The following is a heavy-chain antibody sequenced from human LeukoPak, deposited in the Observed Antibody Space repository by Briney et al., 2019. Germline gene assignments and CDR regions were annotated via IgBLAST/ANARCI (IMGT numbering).Heavy chain of an antibody. J-gene: IGHJ6*03. CDR2: ICSGGST. CDR1: GFTVSSNY. CDR3: ARGHRYFDWLTPGFFYYYMDV. D-gene: IGHD3-9*01. V-gene: IGHV3-53*01. Sequence: GGSLRLSCAASGFTVSSNYMSWVRQAPGKGLEWVSVICSGGSTYYADSVKGRFTISRDNSKNTLYLQMNSLRAEDTAVYYCARGHRYFDWLTPGFFYYYMDVWGKGTTVTVSS.